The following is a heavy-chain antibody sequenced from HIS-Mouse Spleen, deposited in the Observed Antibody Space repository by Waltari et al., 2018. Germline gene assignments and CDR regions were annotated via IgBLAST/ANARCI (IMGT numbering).Heavy chain of an antibody. J-gene: IGHJ4*02. V-gene: IGHV1-69*01. CDR3: ARDDRGSGWYGSDY. CDR2: NIPIFGTA. D-gene: IGHD6-19*01. Sequence: GQGLEWTGGNIPIFGTANYAQKFQGRVTITADESTSTAYMELSSLRSEATAGYYCARDDRGSGWYGSDYWGQGTLVTVSS.